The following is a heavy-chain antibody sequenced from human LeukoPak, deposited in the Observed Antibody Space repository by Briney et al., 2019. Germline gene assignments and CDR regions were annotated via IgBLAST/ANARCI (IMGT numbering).Heavy chain of an antibody. CDR2: INWNGGST. CDR1: GFTFDDYG. Sequence: SGGSLRLSCAASGFTFDDYGMSWVRQAPGKGLDWVSGINWNGGSTGYADSVKGRFTISRDNAKNSLYLQMNSLRAEDTALYYCARDQDAAARYYYYYYYMDVWGKGATVTVSS. J-gene: IGHJ6*03. V-gene: IGHV3-20*04. D-gene: IGHD6-6*01. CDR3: ARDQDAAARYYYYYYYMDV.